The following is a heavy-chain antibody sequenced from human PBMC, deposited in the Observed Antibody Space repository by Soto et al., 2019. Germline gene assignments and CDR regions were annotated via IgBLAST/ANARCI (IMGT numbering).Heavy chain of an antibody. V-gene: IGHV1-69*02. D-gene: IGHD2-2*01. CDR1: GGTFSSYT. CDR2: IIPILGIA. Sequence: QVQLVQSGAEVKKPGSSVKVSCKASGGTFSSYTISWVRQAPGQVLEWMGRIIPILGIANYAQKFQGRVTITADKSTSTAYMELSSLRSEDTAVYYCAAGVVPAAIHYYYYMDVWGKGTTVTVSS. CDR3: AAGVVPAAIHYYYYMDV. J-gene: IGHJ6*03.